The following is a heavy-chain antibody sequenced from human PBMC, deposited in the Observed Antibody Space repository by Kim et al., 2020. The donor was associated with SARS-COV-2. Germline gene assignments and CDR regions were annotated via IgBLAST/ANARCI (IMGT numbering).Heavy chain of an antibody. CDR2: INTNTGNP. J-gene: IGHJ4*02. Sequence: SVKVSCKASGYTFTSYAMNWVRQAPGQGLEWMGWINTNTGNPTYAQGFTGRFVFSLDTSVSTAYLQISSLKAEDTAVYYCARAHYFSGWGGRGVFDYWGQGTLVTVSS. D-gene: IGHD6-19*01. V-gene: IGHV7-4-1*02. CDR1: GYTFTSYA. CDR3: ARAHYFSGWGGRGVFDY.